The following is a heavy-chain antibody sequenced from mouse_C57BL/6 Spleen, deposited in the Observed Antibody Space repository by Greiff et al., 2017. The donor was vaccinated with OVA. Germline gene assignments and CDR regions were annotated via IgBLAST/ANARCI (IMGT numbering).Heavy chain of an antibody. CDR1: GYSITSGYY. D-gene: IGHD2-4*01. Sequence: EVQLVESGPGLVKPSPSLSLTCSVTGYSITSGYYWNWIRQFPGNILEWMGYISYDGSNNYNPSLKNRISITRDTSKNQTFLKLKSVTTEDAATYYCSRAYDYDSWFAYWGQGTLVTVSA. J-gene: IGHJ3*01. CDR3: SRAYDYDSWFAY. CDR2: ISYDGSN. V-gene: IGHV3-6*01.